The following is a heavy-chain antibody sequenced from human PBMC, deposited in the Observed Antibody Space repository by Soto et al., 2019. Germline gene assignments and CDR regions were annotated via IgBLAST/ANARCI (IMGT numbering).Heavy chain of an antibody. Sequence: GGSLRLSCAASGFTFSIYIMNWVRQAPGKGLEWVSYISGSSGSTYYADSVKGRFTISRDNSKNTLYLQMNSLRAEDTAVYYCAKPRPRYCSGGSCYLLLYWGQGTLVTVSS. CDR3: AKPRPRYCSGGSCYLLLY. V-gene: IGHV3-48*01. D-gene: IGHD2-15*01. CDR1: GFTFSIYI. J-gene: IGHJ4*02. CDR2: ISGSSGST.